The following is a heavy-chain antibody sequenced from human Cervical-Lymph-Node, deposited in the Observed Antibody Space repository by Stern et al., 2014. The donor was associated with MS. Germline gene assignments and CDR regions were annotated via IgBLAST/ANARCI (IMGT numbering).Heavy chain of an antibody. CDR3: ARGGRMASMFY. Sequence: QVQLQESGPGLVRPSETLSLTCSVSGGSMPDYYWSWIRQPPGKGLEWIGYVCHTGSISYNPSLKSRVTISIDTSKSQFALKVNSVTAADTAVYYCARGGRMASMFYWGQGTLVTVSS. D-gene: IGHD5-24*01. CDR2: VCHTGSI. CDR1: GGSMPDYY. J-gene: IGHJ4*02. V-gene: IGHV4-59*01.